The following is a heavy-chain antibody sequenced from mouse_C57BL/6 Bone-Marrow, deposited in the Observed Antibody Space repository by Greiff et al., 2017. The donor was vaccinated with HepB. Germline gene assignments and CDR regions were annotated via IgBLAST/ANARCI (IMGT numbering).Heavy chain of an antibody. D-gene: IGHD1-1*01. V-gene: IGHV2-2*01. J-gene: IGHJ1*03. CDR2: IWSGGST. CDR3: AIYYGSSSYWYFDV. CDR1: GFSLTSYG. Sequence: VQGVESGPGLVQPSQSLSITCTVSGFSLTSYGVHWVRQSPGKGLEWLGVIWSGGSTDYNAAFISRLSISKDNSKSQVFFKMNSLQADDTAIYYCAIYYGSSSYWYFDVWGTGTTVTVSS.